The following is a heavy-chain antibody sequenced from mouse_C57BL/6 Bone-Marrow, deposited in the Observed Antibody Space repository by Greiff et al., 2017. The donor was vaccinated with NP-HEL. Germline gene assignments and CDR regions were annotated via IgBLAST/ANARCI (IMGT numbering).Heavy chain of an antibody. CDR2: IDPSDSYT. Sequence: VQLQQPGAELVMPGASVKLSCKASGYTFTSYWMHWVKQRPGQGLEWIGEIDPSDSYTNYNQKFKGKSTLTGDKSSSTAYMQLSSLTSEDSAVYYCARDYGSSFDYWGQGTTLTVSS. CDR1: GYTFTSYW. V-gene: IGHV1-69*01. D-gene: IGHD1-1*01. J-gene: IGHJ2*01. CDR3: ARDYGSSFDY.